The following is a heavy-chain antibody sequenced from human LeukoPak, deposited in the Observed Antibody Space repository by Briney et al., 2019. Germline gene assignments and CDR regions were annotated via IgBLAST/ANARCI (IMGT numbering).Heavy chain of an antibody. Sequence: GGSLRLSCAASGFTFSNYAIHWVRQAPGKGLEWVAVISSDGSNKYYADSVKGRFTISRDNSKNTLYLQMNSLRAEDTAVYYCARGAGTALDYWGQGTLVTVSS. J-gene: IGHJ4*02. CDR2: ISSDGSNK. CDR1: GFTFSNYA. V-gene: IGHV3-30-3*01. CDR3: ARGAGTALDY. D-gene: IGHD6-13*01.